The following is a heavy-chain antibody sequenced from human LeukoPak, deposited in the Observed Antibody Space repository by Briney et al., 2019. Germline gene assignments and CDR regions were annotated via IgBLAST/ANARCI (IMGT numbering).Heavy chain of an antibody. CDR1: GFTFSSYA. CDR3: ARDLMDIVIIPAPMGGSSWPYYFDY. J-gene: IGHJ4*02. CDR2: ISYNGNNK. Sequence: GRSLRLSCAASGFTFSSYAMHWVRQAPGKGLEWVAVISYNGNNKYYADSVKGRFTISRDNSKNTLYLQMNSLRAEDTAVHYCARDLMDIVIIPAPMGGSSWPYYFDYWGQGTLVTVSS. D-gene: IGHD2-2*03. V-gene: IGHV3-30-3*01.